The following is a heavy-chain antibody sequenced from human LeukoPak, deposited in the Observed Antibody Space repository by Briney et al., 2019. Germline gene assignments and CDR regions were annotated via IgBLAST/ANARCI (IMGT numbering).Heavy chain of an antibody. Sequence: SETLSLTCTVSGGSISIYYWSWIRQPPGKGLEWIGYIYYSGSTNYNPSLKSRVTISVDTSKNQFSLKLSSVTAADTAVYYCARENYDILTGYRNFDYWGQGTLVTVSS. J-gene: IGHJ4*02. V-gene: IGHV4-59*08. CDR2: IYYSGST. CDR1: GGSISIYY. D-gene: IGHD3-9*01. CDR3: ARENYDILTGYRNFDY.